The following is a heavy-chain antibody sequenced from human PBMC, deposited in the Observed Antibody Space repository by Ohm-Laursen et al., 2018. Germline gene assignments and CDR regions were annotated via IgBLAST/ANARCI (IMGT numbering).Heavy chain of an antibody. Sequence: SLRLSCSASGFTFSSYGMHWVRQAPGKGLAWVSVIYNDGSIYYADSVKGRFTISRDNSKNTLYLQMNSLRAEDTAVYYCARTKLAAGFYFDYWGQGTLVTVSS. V-gene: IGHV3-53*01. D-gene: IGHD6-13*01. J-gene: IGHJ4*02. CDR3: ARTKLAAGFYFDY. CDR1: GFTFSSYG. CDR2: IYNDGSI.